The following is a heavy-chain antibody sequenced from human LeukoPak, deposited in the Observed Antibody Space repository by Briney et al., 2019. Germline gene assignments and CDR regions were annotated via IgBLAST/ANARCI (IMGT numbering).Heavy chain of an antibody. CDR2: ISAYNGNT. D-gene: IGHD3-22*01. Sequence: ASVKVSCKASGYTFTSYGISWVRQAPGQGLEWMGWISAYNGNTNYAQKLQGRVTMTTGTSTSTAYMELRSLRSDDTAVYYCARDVTYYYDSSGYYGQYFQHWGQGTLVTVSS. CDR3: ARDVTYYYDSSGYYGQYFQH. J-gene: IGHJ1*01. V-gene: IGHV1-18*01. CDR1: GYTFTSYG.